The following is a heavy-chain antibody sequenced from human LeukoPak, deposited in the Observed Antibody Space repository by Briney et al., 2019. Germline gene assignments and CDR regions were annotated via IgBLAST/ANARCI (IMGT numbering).Heavy chain of an antibody. V-gene: IGHV3-74*01. CDR3: ARGMVRGALDY. J-gene: IGHJ4*02. Sequence: GGSLRLSCAASGFTFSSYWMHWVRQAPGKGLVWVSRINTDGRSTTYADSVKGRFTISRDNAKNTLYLQMNSLTAEDTALYYCARGMVRGALDYWGQGTLVTVSS. CDR2: INTDGRST. D-gene: IGHD3-10*01. CDR1: GFTFSSYW.